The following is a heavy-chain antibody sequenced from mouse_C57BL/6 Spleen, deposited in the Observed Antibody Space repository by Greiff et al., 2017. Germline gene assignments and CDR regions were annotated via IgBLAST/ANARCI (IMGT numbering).Heavy chain of an antibody. J-gene: IGHJ2*01. CDR3: ARRETDFDY. CDR2: ISSGGSYT. CDR1: GFTFSSYG. V-gene: IGHV5-6*02. Sequence: DVKLVESGGDLVKPGGSLKLSCAASGFTFSSYGMSWVRQTPDKRLEWVATISSGGSYTYYPDSVKGRFTISRDNAKNTLYLQMSSLKSEDTAMYYCARRETDFDYWGQGTTLTVSS.